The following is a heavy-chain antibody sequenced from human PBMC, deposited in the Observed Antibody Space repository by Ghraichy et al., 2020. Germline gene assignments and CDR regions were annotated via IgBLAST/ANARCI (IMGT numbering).Heavy chain of an antibody. J-gene: IGHJ4*02. CDR2: INPDGGKT. V-gene: IGHV3-74*01. D-gene: IGHD3-10*01. Sequence: GGSLRLSCAASGFTFSTCWMHWVRQVPGKGLVWVSHINPDGGKTNYADSVKGRFTISRDNAKNTLYLRMNSLRAEDTAVYYCARSCSDGRYYGDYWGQGTLVTLSS. CDR1: GFTFSTCW. CDR3: ARSCSDGRYYGDY.